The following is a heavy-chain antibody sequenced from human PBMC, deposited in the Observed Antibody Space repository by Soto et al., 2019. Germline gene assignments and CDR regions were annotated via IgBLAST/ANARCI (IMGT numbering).Heavy chain of an antibody. V-gene: IGHV4-34*01. CDR1: SGPFSGYY. J-gene: IGHJ3*02. D-gene: IGHD1-1*01. Sequence: QVQLQQWGAGLLKPSGTLSLTCAVSSGPFSGYYWSWIRQSPGKGLEWIGEISHSGSTNYNPSLKSRVTISVDTSKNQFSLKLSSVTAADTAVYYCAISYITNDAFDIWGQGTLVTVSS. CDR2: ISHSGST. CDR3: AISYITNDAFDI.